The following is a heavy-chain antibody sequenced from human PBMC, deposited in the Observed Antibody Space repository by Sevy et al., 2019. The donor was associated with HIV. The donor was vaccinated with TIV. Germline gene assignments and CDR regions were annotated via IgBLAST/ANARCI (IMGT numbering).Heavy chain of an antibody. Sequence: ASLKVSCKASGGTFSSYGISWVRQAPGQGLEWMGGIIPILGTVNYSQKFQGRVTITTDESTKTAYMELSSLRSKDTAVNYCARGGGNGWYYFDYWGQETLVTVSS. V-gene: IGHV1-69*05. CDR1: GGTFSSYG. J-gene: IGHJ4*02. D-gene: IGHD6-19*01. CDR3: ARGGGNGWYYFDY. CDR2: IIPILGTV.